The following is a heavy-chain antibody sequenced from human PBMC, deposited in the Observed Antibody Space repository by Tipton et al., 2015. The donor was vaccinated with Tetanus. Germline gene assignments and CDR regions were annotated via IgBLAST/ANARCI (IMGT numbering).Heavy chain of an antibody. Sequence: LRLSCTVPGDSISSGDYYWSWIRQPPGKGLEWIGYIYNSGSTYYNPSLKSRITISVDTSKSQFSPNLSSVTAADTAVYYCAREGYYFDGSSYYYYFDSWGQGTLVTVSS. J-gene: IGHJ4*02. CDR1: GDSISSGDYY. CDR2: IYNSGST. CDR3: AREGYYFDGSSYYYYFDS. V-gene: IGHV4-30-4*01. D-gene: IGHD3-22*01.